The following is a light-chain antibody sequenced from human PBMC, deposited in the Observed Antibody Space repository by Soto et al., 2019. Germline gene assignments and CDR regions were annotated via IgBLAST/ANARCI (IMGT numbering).Light chain of an antibody. CDR2: GAS. CDR3: QQYNNWPPWT. CDR1: QSVNTN. Sequence: EIVMTQSPATLSVSPGERATLSFSSSQSVNTNLAWYQQKPGQAPRLLIYGASTRATGIPARFSGSGSGTEFTLTISSLQSEDFAVYYCQQYNNWPPWTFGQGTKVDI. J-gene: IGKJ1*01. V-gene: IGKV3-15*01.